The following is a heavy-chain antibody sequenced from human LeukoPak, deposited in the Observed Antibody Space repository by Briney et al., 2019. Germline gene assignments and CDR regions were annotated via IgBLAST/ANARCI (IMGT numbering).Heavy chain of an antibody. CDR2: INPNSGGT. Sequence: ASVKVSCKASGYTFTSYYMHWVRQAPGQGLEWMGWINPNSGGTNYAQKFQGWVTMTRDTSISTAYMEPSRLRSDDTAVYYCARAVQLWVHDAFDIWGQGTMVTVSS. J-gene: IGHJ3*02. CDR1: GYTFTSYY. V-gene: IGHV1-2*04. CDR3: ARAVQLWVHDAFDI. D-gene: IGHD5-18*01.